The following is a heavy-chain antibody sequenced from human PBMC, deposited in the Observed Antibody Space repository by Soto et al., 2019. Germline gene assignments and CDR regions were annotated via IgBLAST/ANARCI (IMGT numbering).Heavy chain of an antibody. V-gene: IGHV1-18*01. CDR1: GYTFTRYG. CDR3: AMVDVYVTPSQQDV. J-gene: IGHJ6*02. CDR2: INTYNGNT. Sequence: QVQLVQSGAEVKNPGASVQVSCKASGYTFTRYGIGWARQAPGQGLEWMGWINTYNGNTNYAQNVQGRVTLTTDTSTSTAYMELRSLRSNDTAIYYCAMVDVYVTPSQQDVWGQGTTVIVSS. D-gene: IGHD3-16*01.